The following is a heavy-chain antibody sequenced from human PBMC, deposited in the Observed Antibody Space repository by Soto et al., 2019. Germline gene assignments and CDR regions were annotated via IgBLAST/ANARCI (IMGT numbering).Heavy chain of an antibody. CDR1: GFTFGDYA. CDR2: IRSKAYGGTT. D-gene: IGHD5-12*01. V-gene: IGHV3-49*03. J-gene: IGHJ4*02. Sequence: EVQLVESGGGLVQPGRSLRLSCTASGFTFGDYAMSWFRQAPGKGLEWVGFIRSKAYGGTTEYAASVKGRFTISRDDSKSIAYLQMNSLKTEDTAVYYCTRAEIVATMRGVYYFDYWGQGTLVTGSS. CDR3: TRAEIVATMRGVYYFDY.